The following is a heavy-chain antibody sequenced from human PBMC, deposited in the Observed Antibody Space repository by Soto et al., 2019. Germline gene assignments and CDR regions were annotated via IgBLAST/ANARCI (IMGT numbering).Heavy chain of an antibody. CDR2: INYNGTT. V-gene: IGHV4-59*07. CDR1: GYSISNHY. J-gene: IGHJ4*02. D-gene: IGHD7-27*01. Sequence: QVQLQESGPVLLKPSASLSITCTASGYSISNHYWSWMRQAPGKGLEWIGYINYNGTTNYNPSLNTRVTMSVETSKSQISLNLSSVTGADTAVYYCTMANWYSEYWGRGTLFPVSS. CDR3: TMANWYSEY.